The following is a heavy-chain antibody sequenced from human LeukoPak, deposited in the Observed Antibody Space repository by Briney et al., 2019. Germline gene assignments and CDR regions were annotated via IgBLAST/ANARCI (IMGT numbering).Heavy chain of an antibody. CDR2: ISSGSSYI. CDR3: ARGGDFWSGLDAFDI. V-gene: IGHV3-21*01. J-gene: IGHJ3*02. Sequence: PGGSLRLSCAASGFTFSSYSMNWARQAPGKGLEWVSSISSGSSYIYYADSVKGRFTISRDNAKNSLYLQMNSLRAEDTAVYYCARGGDFWSGLDAFDIWGQGTMVTVSS. D-gene: IGHD3-3*01. CDR1: GFTFSSYS.